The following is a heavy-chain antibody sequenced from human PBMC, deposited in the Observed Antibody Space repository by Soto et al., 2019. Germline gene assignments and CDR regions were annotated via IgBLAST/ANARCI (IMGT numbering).Heavy chain of an antibody. CDR1: GGSFSGYY. CDR3: ARDKDSSSWSSYYYMDV. J-gene: IGHJ6*03. CDR2: INHSGST. Sequence: QVQLQQWGAGLLKPSETLSLTCAVYGGSFSGYYWSWIRQPPGKGLEWIGDINHSGSTNYNPSLKIRVTMSLDTSKNQFSLKLSSVTAADTAVYFCARDKDSSSWSSYYYMDVWGKGTTVTVSS. V-gene: IGHV4-34*01. D-gene: IGHD6-13*01.